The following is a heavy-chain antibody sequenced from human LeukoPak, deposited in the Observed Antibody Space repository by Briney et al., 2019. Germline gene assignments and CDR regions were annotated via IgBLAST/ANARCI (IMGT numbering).Heavy chain of an antibody. Sequence: SETLSLTCTVSGGSISSYYWSWIRQPPGKGLEWIGYIYYSGSTNYNPSLKSRVAISVDTSKNQFSLKLSSVTAADTAVYYCARWFSPPVTIFGVVIMDNWFGPWGQGTLVTVSS. J-gene: IGHJ5*02. D-gene: IGHD3-3*01. CDR1: GGSISSYY. CDR2: IYYSGST. CDR3: ARWFSPPVTIFGVVIMDNWFGP. V-gene: IGHV4-59*01.